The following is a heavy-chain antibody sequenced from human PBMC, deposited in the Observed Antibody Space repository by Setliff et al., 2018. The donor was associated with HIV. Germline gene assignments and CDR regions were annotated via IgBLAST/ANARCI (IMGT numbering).Heavy chain of an antibody. Sequence: SQTLSLTCTVSGAPIDRFFWSWIRQPPGMGLEWIGNVYFSGDATYNPSLKTRVTISIQTSRSQFSLTLRSVTAADTATYYCARDLASSYFDFWGQGALVTVSS. V-gene: IGHV4-59*01. D-gene: IGHD3-16*01. CDR3: ARDLASSYFDF. J-gene: IGHJ4*02. CDR1: GAPIDRFF. CDR2: VYFSGDA.